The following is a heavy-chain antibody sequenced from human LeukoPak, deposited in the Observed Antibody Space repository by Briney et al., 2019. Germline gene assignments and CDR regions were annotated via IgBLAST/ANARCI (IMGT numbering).Heavy chain of an antibody. V-gene: IGHV4-61*02. CDR3: ARDLGRVGRFDP. J-gene: IGHJ5*02. CDR2: IYSSGST. Sequence: TSETLSLTCTVSGGSISSGSYYWSWIRQPAGKGLEWIGRIYSSGSTNYNPSLKSRVTISLETSKNQFSLKLSSVTAADTAVYYCARDLGRVGRFDPWGQGTLVTVSS. CDR1: GGSISSGSYY. D-gene: IGHD3-16*01.